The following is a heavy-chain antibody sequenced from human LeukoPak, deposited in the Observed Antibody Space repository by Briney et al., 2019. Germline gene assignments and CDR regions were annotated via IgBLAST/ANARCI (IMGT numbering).Heavy chain of an antibody. V-gene: IGHV4-39*07. Sequence: SETLSLTCTVSGGSISSSSYYWGWIRQPPGKGPEWIGSIYYSGSTYYNPSLKSRVTISVDTSKNQFSLKLSSVTAADTAVYYCARVITGEGAFDIWGQGTMVTVSS. CDR1: GGSISSSSYY. J-gene: IGHJ3*02. CDR2: IYYSGST. CDR3: ARVITGEGAFDI. D-gene: IGHD7-27*01.